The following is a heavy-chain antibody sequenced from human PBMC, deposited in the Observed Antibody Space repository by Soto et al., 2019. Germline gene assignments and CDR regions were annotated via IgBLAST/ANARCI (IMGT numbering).Heavy chain of an antibody. J-gene: IGHJ3*02. CDR2: IYPGDSDT. V-gene: IGHV5-51*01. D-gene: IGHD3-10*01. CDR1: GYSFTSYW. CDR3: ARPRWFGDSLEAFYI. Sequence: GESLKISCKGSGYSFTSYWIGWVRQMPGKGLEWMGIIYPGDSDTRYSPSFQGQVTISSDKSISTAYLPWSSLKASDTAMYYCARPRWFGDSLEAFYIWGEGTMVPV.